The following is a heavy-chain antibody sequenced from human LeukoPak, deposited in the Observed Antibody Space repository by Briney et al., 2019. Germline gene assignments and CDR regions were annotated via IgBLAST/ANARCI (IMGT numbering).Heavy chain of an antibody. CDR1: GFTFSSYS. CDR3: AREFRS. J-gene: IGHJ4*02. Sequence: GGSLRLSCAASGFTFSSYSMTWVRQAPGQGMEWVSYISSSSSSIYYADSVKGRLTIYRDNVKKSLYLQMNSLRAEDTAVYYCAREFRSGGQGTLVTVSS. D-gene: IGHD2-15*01. V-gene: IGHV3-48*01. CDR2: ISSSSSSI.